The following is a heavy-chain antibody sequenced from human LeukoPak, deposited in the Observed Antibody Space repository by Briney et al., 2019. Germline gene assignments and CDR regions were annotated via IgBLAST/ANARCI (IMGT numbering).Heavy chain of an antibody. CDR2: INPECGGT. CDR1: GYTFTGYY. J-gene: IGHJ4*02. Sequence: ASVKVSCKASGYTFTGYYMFWLRQAPGQGLEWMGRINPECGGTNNAQKFQSRVTMTRDTSINTAYMELSSLRSDDTAVYYCARDLPSPGISVAEDYWGQGTLVTVSS. V-gene: IGHV1-2*06. D-gene: IGHD6-19*01. CDR3: ARDLPSPGISVAEDY.